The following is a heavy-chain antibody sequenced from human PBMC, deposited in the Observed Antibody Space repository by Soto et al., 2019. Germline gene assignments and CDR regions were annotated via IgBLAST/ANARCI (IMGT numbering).Heavy chain of an antibody. Sequence: GGSLRLSCAASEFTFSDYYMSWIRKAPGKGLEWVSYISSSSSYTNYADSVKGRCTISRDNAKNSLYLQMNSLRAEDTAVYYCARGAAAVPYYFDYWGQGTLVTVSS. CDR3: ARGAAAVPYYFDY. CDR2: ISSSSSYT. J-gene: IGHJ4*02. CDR1: EFTFSDYY. D-gene: IGHD6-13*01. V-gene: IGHV3-11*06.